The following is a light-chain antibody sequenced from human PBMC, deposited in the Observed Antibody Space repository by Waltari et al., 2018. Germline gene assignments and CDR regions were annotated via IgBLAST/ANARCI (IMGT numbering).Light chain of an antibody. CDR3: QQYYTFPPT. J-gene: IGKJ4*01. CDR2: SAS. V-gene: IGKV1-8*01. Sequence: AIRITPSPSSLYASRGDRVTITCRTNQDIGSYLAWYQQTPGRAPKLLLYSASTLQSGVPSRFIGDGSRTNFTLTITCLQYDDYATYFCQQYYTFPPTFGGGTRVDIK. CDR1: QDIGSY.